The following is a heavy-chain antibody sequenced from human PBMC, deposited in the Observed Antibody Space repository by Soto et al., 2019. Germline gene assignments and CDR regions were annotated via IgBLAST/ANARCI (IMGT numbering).Heavy chain of an antibody. CDR3: AKDRHVIAAAGYGMDG. CDR1: GFTFDDYA. D-gene: IGHD6-13*01. J-gene: IGHJ6*02. Sequence: EVQLVESGGGLVQPGRSLRLSCAASGFTFDDYAMHWVRQAPGRGLEWVSSISWNSGDIGYADSLMGRFTISRDNAKNSLYLQMNSLIPADTALYYCAKDRHVIAAAGYGMDGWGPGTTVNVSS. CDR2: ISWNSGDI. V-gene: IGHV3-9*01.